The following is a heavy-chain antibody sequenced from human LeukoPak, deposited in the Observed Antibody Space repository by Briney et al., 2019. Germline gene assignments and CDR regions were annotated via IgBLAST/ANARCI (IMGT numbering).Heavy chain of an antibody. CDR3: ARDQLWLYGRTSYYYYFYMDV. V-gene: IGHV3-9*01. J-gene: IGHJ6*03. D-gene: IGHD3-10*01. Sequence: GGSLRLSCAASGFTFDDYAMHWVRQAPGKGLEWVSGISWNSGSIGYADSVKGRFTISRDNAKNSLYLQMNSLRAEDTALYYCARDQLWLYGRTSYYYYFYMDVWGTGTTVAVSS. CDR2: ISWNSGSI. CDR1: GFTFDDYA.